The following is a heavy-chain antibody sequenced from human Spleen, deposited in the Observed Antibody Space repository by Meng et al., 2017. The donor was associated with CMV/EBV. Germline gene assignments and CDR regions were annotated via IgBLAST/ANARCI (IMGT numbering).Heavy chain of an antibody. CDR1: GFSFSDYG. J-gene: IGHJ4*02. CDR3: ARAMIIAARALDF. V-gene: IGHV3-30*03. Sequence: GESLKISCAVSGFSFSDYGMHWVRQAPGKGLEWVTFTTYDGSITYYADSVKGRFTISRDNSKNTLYLQMNSLRDEDTAVYYCARAMIIAARALDFWGQGTRVTVSS. CDR2: TTYDGSIT. D-gene: IGHD6-25*01.